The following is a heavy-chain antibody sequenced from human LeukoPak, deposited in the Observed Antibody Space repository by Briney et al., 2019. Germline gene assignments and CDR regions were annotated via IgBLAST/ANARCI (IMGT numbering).Heavy chain of an antibody. V-gene: IGHV3-74*01. CDR1: GFTFTNYW. D-gene: IGHD4-17*01. CDR3: VRDPTAVSNQPQYSFDS. J-gene: IGHJ4*02. Sequence: GGSLRLSCAASGFTFTNYWMHWVRQAPGMGLVWVSRLPPDELDIIYADSVKGRFTVSRDNAKNTVFLQMDSLRPDDTAVYYCVRDPTAVSNQPQYSFDSWGQGTLVIVSS. CDR2: LPPDELDI.